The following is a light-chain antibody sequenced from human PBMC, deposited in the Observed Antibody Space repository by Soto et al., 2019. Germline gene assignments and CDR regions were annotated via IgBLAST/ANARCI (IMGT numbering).Light chain of an antibody. CDR3: VLYMGNGISL. V-gene: IGLV8-61*01. J-gene: IGLJ3*02. CDR2: FPG. Sequence: QTVVTQEPSFSVSPGGTVTLTCALSSGSVSSSNYPTWYQQTPGQAPRTLIYFPGTRSSGVPDRFSGSILGNKAALTIRGAQADDESVYYCVLYMGNGISLFGGGTMLTVL. CDR1: SGSVSSSNY.